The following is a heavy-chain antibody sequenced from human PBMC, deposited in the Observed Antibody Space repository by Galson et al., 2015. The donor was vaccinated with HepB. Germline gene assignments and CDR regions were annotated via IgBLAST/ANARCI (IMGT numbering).Heavy chain of an antibody. CDR1: GFTFSSYW. V-gene: IGHV3-7*03. Sequence: SLRLSCAASGFTFSSYWMSWVRQAPGKGLEWVANIKQDGSEKYYVDSVKGRFTISRDNAKNSLYLQMNSLRAEDTAVYYCAREDGGNSGYYYYGMDVWGQGTTVTVSS. CDR2: IKQDGSEK. J-gene: IGHJ6*02. D-gene: IGHD4-23*01. CDR3: AREDGGNSGYYYYGMDV.